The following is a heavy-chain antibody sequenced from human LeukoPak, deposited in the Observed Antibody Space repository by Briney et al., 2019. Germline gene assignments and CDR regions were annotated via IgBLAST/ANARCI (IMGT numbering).Heavy chain of an antibody. CDR2: ISPYNGNT. J-gene: IGHJ4*02. V-gene: IGHV1-18*04. CDR3: ARGENLWGLYGSGSQKSLDY. D-gene: IGHD3-10*01. CDR1: GYTFTSYG. Sequence: ASVKVSCKASGYTFTSYGIIWVRQAPGQGLEWMGWISPYNGNTNYAHKLQGRVTMTTDTSTSTAYMELRSLRSDDTAVYYCARGENLWGLYGSGSQKSLDYWGKGTLVTVSS.